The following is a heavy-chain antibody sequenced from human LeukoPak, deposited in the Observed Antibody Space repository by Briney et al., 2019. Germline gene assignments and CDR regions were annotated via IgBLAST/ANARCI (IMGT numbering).Heavy chain of an antibody. D-gene: IGHD3-3*01. CDR2: ISHNGNI. V-gene: IGHV4-59*01. J-gene: IGHJ4*02. CDR3: ARGFCSDEICQVFTH. CDR1: GGSLSSYY. Sequence: SETLSLTCTVSGGSLSSYYWSWLRQTPGEGLKWIGYISHNGNIDYTPSLTRRATMSIDTTKKKFSLTLPSVTAAHTALYFCARGFCSDEICQVFTHWGQGILVTVSS.